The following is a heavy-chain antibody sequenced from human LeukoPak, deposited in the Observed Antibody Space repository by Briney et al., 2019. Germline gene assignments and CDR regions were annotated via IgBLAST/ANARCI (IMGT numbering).Heavy chain of an antibody. D-gene: IGHD3-22*01. CDR3: ASYDSSGRPFDY. V-gene: IGHV3-21*01. Sequence: GGSLRLSCAASGFTFSSYTINWVRQAPGKGLEWVSSISGSSYYIYYADSVRGRFTISRDNAKNSVYLQMNSLRAEDTAVYYCASYDSSGRPFDYWGQGTLVTVSS. CDR2: ISGSSYYI. CDR1: GFTFSSYT. J-gene: IGHJ4*02.